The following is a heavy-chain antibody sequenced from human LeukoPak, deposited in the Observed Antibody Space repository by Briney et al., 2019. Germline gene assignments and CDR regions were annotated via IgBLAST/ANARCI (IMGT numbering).Heavy chain of an antibody. CDR1: GFTFSTYW. V-gene: IGHV3-7*01. CDR3: ARDTYRFYDY. J-gene: IGHJ4*02. Sequence: GGSLRLSCAASGFTFSTYWMSWVRRAPGKGLEWLAVIKYDGTEKYYLDSVKGRFTISRDNAKNSLYLQMNSLRAEDTAVYYCARDTYRFYDYWGQGTLVTVSS. CDR2: IKYDGTEK.